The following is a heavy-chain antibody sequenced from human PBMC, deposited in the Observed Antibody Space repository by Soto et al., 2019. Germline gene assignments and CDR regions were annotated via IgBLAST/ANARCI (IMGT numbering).Heavy chain of an antibody. V-gene: IGHV4-39*01. CDR3: AELVLDRYGMDV. Sequence: QLQLQESGPGLVKPSETLSITCTVSGGSISSSSYYWGWIRQPPGKGLEWIGSIYYSGSTYYNPSLKSRVTISVDTSKNQFSLKLSSVTAADTAVYYCAELVLDRYGMDVCGQGTTVTVSS. CDR2: IYYSGST. J-gene: IGHJ6*02. D-gene: IGHD3-3*01. CDR1: GGSISSSSYY.